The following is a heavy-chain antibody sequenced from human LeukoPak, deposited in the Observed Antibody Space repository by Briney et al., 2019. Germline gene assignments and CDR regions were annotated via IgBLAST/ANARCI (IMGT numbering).Heavy chain of an antibody. V-gene: IGHV3-23*01. J-gene: IGHJ4*02. CDR3: AKGGGWELLRDLDY. Sequence: GGSLRLTCAASGFTFSGSAMSWVRQAPGKGLEWVSAVSGSGDNTYYADSVRGRFTISRDNSKNTLFLQMNSLRAEDTAVYYCAKGGGWELLRDLDYWGQGTLVTVSA. CDR1: GFTFSGSA. D-gene: IGHD1-26*01. CDR2: VSGSGDNT.